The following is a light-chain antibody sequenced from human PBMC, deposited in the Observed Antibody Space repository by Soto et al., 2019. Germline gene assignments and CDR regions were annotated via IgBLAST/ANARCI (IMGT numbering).Light chain of an antibody. V-gene: IGKV3-20*01. J-gene: IGKJ4*01. Sequence: EIVLTQSPGTLSLSPGERATLSCRASQSVSSSYLAWYQQKPGQPPRLLIYGASSRATGIPDRFSRSGSGTDFTLTITRLETEDFPVYYCQHYRTSFGGGTKVEIK. CDR3: QHYRTS. CDR2: GAS. CDR1: QSVSSSY.